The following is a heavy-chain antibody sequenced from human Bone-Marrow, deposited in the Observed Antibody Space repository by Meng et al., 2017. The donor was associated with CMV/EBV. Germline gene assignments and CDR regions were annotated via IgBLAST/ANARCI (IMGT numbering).Heavy chain of an antibody. J-gene: IGHJ1*01. CDR3: AREDCSSTSCRFQH. Sequence: GESLKISCAASGFTFSSYWMSWVRQAPGKGLEWVSSISSSSSYIYYVDSVKGRFTISRDNAKNSLFLQMNSLRAEDTAVYYCAREDCSSTSCRFQHWGQGTLVTVSS. V-gene: IGHV3-21*01. D-gene: IGHD2-2*01. CDR2: ISSSSSYI. CDR1: GFTFSSYW.